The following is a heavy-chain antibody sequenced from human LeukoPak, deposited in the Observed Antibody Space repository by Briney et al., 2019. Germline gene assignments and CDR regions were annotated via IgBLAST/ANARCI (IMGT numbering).Heavy chain of an antibody. J-gene: IGHJ4*02. CDR1: GYTFTDYY. CDR2: INPKSGDT. Sequence: GASVTVSFKASGYTFTDYYMHWVRQAPGQTFEWLAWINPKSGDTHYTQKFQGRVTVTTDTSITSVYMELSGLQSDDTAVYYCVRDLTGGSGDWGQGTLVTVSS. D-gene: IGHD6-19*01. CDR3: VRDLTGGSGD. V-gene: IGHV1-2*02.